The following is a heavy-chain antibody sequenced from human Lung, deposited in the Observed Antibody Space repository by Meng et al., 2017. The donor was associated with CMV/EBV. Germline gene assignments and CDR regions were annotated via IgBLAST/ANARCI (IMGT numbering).Heavy chain of an antibody. CDR2: ISTMSTYM. CDR1: GFTFRNYN. CDR3: TRPDSSYWPSDY. J-gene: IGHJ4*02. D-gene: IGHD6-6*01. Sequence: GGSLRLXXAASGFTFRNYNMNWIRQAPGKGLEWVSSISTMSTYMKYADSVKGRFTISRDNAKSSLYLQMNSLRAEDTAVYYCTRPDSSYWPSDYWGQGTLVTVSS. V-gene: IGHV3-21*01.